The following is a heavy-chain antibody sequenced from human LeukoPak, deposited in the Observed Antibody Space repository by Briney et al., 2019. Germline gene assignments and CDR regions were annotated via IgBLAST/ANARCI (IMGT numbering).Heavy chain of an antibody. Sequence: SETLSLTCAVSGDSITSSSCNWSWIRQPPGKGLEWIGYISQSGNSYFTPSLNSRATISVDKSKNSFSLNLNFVTAADTAVYYCARDQVDYTIPDHFDTWGKGILVIVSS. CDR2: ISQSGNS. V-gene: IGHV4-30-2*01. CDR3: ARDQVDYTIPDHFDT. D-gene: IGHD2-2*02. J-gene: IGHJ4*02. CDR1: GDSITSSSCN.